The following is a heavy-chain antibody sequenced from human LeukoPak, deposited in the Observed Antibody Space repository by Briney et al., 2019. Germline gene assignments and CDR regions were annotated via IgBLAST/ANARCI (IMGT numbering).Heavy chain of an antibody. J-gene: IGHJ5*02. Sequence: PSETLSLTCNVSGGSFTNYYWSWIRQTPEKGLEWIGQIKHSGDTSYNPSLRSRITLSVDRSKNQFSLRVTSVTAADTGVYYCARGPGTVGLSPWGQGTLVTVSS. CDR1: GGSFTNYY. V-gene: IGHV4-34*01. D-gene: IGHD1/OR15-1a*01. CDR2: IKHSGDT. CDR3: ARGPGTVGLSP.